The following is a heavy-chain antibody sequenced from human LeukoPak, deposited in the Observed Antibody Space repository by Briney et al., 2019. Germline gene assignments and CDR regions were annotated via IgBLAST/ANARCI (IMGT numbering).Heavy chain of an antibody. D-gene: IGHD6-6*01. Sequence: GGSLRLSCAASGFTFSSYWMSWVRQAPGKGLEWVANIKQDGSEKYYVDSVKGRFTISRDNAKNSLYLQMNSLRAEDAAVYYCATEWASAAFDYWGQGTLVTVSS. J-gene: IGHJ4*02. CDR1: GFTFSSYW. CDR3: ATEWASAAFDY. V-gene: IGHV3-7*01. CDR2: IKQDGSEK.